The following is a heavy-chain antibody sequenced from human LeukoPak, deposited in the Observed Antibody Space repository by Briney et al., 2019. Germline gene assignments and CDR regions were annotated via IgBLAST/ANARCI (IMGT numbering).Heavy chain of an antibody. CDR2: IKQDGSEK. Sequence: GGSLRLSCAASGFTFSSYCMSWVRQAPGKGLEWVANIKQDGSEKYYVDSVKGRFTISRDNAKNSLYLQMNSLRAEDTAVYYCARVSTHITGVDYWGQGTLVTVSS. D-gene: IGHD1-20*01. J-gene: IGHJ4*02. CDR1: GFTFSSYC. V-gene: IGHV3-7*01. CDR3: ARVSTHITGVDY.